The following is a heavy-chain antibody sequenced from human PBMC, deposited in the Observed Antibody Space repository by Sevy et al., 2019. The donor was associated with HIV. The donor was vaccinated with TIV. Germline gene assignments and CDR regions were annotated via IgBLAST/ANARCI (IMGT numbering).Heavy chain of an antibody. V-gene: IGHV3-7*03. D-gene: IGHD3-9*01. CDR3: ARGYDILTGQYGMDV. Sequence: GGSLRLSCAAFGFTFSSYWMSWVRQAPGKGLEWVANIKQDGSEKYYVDSVKGRFTISRDNAKNSLYLQMNSLRAEDTAVYYCARGYDILTGQYGMDVWGQGTTVTVSS. CDR2: IKQDGSEK. J-gene: IGHJ6*02. CDR1: GFTFSSYW.